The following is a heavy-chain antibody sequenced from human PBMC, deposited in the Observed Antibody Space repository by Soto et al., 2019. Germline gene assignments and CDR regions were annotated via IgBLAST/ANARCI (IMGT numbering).Heavy chain of an antibody. Sequence: GASVKVSCKASGYTFTSYGISWVRQAPGQGLEWMGWISAYNGNTNYAQKLQGRVTMTTDTSTSTAYMELRSLRSDDTAVYYCARGRITVFGVVMNAFDIWGQGTMVTVSS. CDR3: ARGRITVFGVVMNAFDI. J-gene: IGHJ3*02. D-gene: IGHD3-3*01. CDR2: ISAYNGNT. CDR1: GYTFTSYG. V-gene: IGHV1-18*04.